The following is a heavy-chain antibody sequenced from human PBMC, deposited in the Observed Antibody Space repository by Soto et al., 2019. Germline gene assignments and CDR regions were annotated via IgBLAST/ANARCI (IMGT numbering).Heavy chain of an antibody. CDR3: ARDSCSGGSCYFPRSVAGMDV. CDR2: IYYSGST. J-gene: IGHJ6*02. CDR1: GGSISSYY. D-gene: IGHD2-15*01. Sequence: SETLSLTCTVSGGSISSYYWSWIRQPPGKGLEWIGYIYYSGSTNYNPSLKSRVTISVDTSKNQFSLKLSSVTAADTAVYYCARDSCSGGSCYFPRSVAGMDVWGQGTTVTVSS. V-gene: IGHV4-59*01.